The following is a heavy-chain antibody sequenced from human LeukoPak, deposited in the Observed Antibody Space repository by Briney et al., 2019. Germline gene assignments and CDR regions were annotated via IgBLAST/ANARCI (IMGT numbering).Heavy chain of an antibody. CDR3: ARDYYDSSGYYKDYYFDY. Sequence: ASVKVSCTASGYTFTSYYMHWVRQAPGQGLEWMGIINPSGGSTSYAQRFQGRVTMTRDTSTSTVYMELSSLRSEDTAVYYCARDYYDSSGYYKDYYFDYWGQGTLVTVSS. CDR2: INPSGGST. CDR1: GYTFTSYY. V-gene: IGHV1-46*01. J-gene: IGHJ4*02. D-gene: IGHD3-22*01.